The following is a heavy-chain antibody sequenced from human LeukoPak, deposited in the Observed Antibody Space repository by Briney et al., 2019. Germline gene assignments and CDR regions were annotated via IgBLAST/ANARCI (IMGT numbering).Heavy chain of an antibody. V-gene: IGHV4-59*12. CDR3: ARDSSGWPDYYYYMDV. CDR2: IYYSGST. J-gene: IGHJ6*03. D-gene: IGHD6-19*01. Sequence: SETLSLTCTVSGGSISSYYWCWIRQPPGKGLEWIGYIYYSGSTDYNPSLKSRVTMSVDTSKNQFSLKLSSVTAADTAVYYCARDSSGWPDYYYYMDVWGKGTTVTISS. CDR1: GGSISSYY.